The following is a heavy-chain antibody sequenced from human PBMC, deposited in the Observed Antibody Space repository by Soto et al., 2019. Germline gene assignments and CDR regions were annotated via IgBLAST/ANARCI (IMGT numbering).Heavy chain of an antibody. CDR3: ARHTKDRRFGSYYLGY. CDR2: MHYTGFS. D-gene: IGHD2-8*01. V-gene: IGHV4-59*08. J-gene: IGHJ4*02. Sequence: SETLSLTCSFSGDSVTSHYLTWIRQSPEKGLEWIGYMHYTGFSHYNPSLKSRLTISLDTSNNQFSLQLTSVTVADTAVYYCARHTKDRRFGSYYLGYWGQGTLVTVSS. CDR1: GDSVTSHY.